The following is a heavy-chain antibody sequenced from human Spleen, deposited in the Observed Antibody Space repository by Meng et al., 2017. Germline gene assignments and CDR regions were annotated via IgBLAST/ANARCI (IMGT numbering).Heavy chain of an antibody. D-gene: IGHD6-19*01. J-gene: IGHJ4*01. Sequence: QGHLQESGPGLVKPTQTLSLTCTVSGGSINSGDYYWSWIRQHPGKGLEWIGYIYYSGSTYYNPSLKSLVTISVDPSKNQFSLMVSSVTAADTAVYYCASSGWYRGPNYFDYWGQGTLVTVSS. CDR2: IYYSGST. CDR1: GGSINSGDYY. V-gene: IGHV4-31*01. CDR3: ASSGWYRGPNYFDY.